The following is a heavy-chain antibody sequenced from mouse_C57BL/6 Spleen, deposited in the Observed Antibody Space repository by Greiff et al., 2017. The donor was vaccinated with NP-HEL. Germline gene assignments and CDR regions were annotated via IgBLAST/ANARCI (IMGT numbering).Heavy chain of an antibody. CDR1: GYTFTDYE. J-gene: IGHJ4*01. V-gene: IGHV1-15*01. Sequence: QVQLQQSGAELVRPGASVTLSCKASGYTFTDYEMHWVKQTPVHGLEWIGAIDPETGGTAYNQKFKGKAILTADKSSSTAYMELRSLTSEDSAVYYCTRNGYLAMDYWGQGTSVTVSS. CDR2: IDPETGGT. CDR3: TRNGYLAMDY.